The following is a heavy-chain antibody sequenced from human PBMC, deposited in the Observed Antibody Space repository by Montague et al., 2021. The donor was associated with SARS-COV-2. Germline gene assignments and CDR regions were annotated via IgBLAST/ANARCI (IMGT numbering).Heavy chain of an antibody. V-gene: IGHV4-39*01. CDR1: GGSISSPDYY. D-gene: IGHD2-8*02. Sequence: SETLSLTCTVSGGSISSPDYYWGWVRQSPGKGLEWIGSISYTGSTYYNPSLRSRVSFSMDTSKNHFSLSLSSVTVADTAVYFCARQLPSYCAANKCYPYYVDGWGQGTLVTVSS. CDR2: ISYTGST. CDR3: ARQLPSYCAANKCYPYYVDG. J-gene: IGHJ4*02.